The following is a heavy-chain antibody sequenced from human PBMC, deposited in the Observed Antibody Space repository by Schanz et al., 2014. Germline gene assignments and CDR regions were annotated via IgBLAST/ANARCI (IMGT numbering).Heavy chain of an antibody. V-gene: IGHV3-30*03. CDR1: GCTFSQYG. Sequence: QVFLAQSGGGVVQPGRSLRLSCAASGCTFSQYGMHWVRQAPGKGLEWVAVISYDGTNEYYADSVKGRFTIARDNSKNALFLQMSSLRAEDAAVDYCARDGDFDYWGQGTLVTVSS. CDR3: ARDGDFDY. CDR2: ISYDGTNE. J-gene: IGHJ4*02.